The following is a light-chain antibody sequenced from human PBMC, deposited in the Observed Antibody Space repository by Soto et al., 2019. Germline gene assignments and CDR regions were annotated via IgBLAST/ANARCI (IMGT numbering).Light chain of an antibody. Sequence: EIVMTQSPATLSVSPGERATLSCRASQSVSSNLAWYQQKPGQAPRLIYGASTRATGIPARFSGSGSGTELNITVSSLQSEDFAVYYCQQYNNWHPSFGQGTRLEI. V-gene: IGKV3-15*01. CDR2: GAS. J-gene: IGKJ5*01. CDR1: QSVSSN. CDR3: QQYNNWHPS.